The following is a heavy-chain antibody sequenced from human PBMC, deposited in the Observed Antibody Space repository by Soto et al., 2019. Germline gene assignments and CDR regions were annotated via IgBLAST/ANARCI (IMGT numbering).Heavy chain of an antibody. CDR1: GYTFTSYS. CDR2: INPSSGRT. V-gene: IGHV1-46*01. Sequence: ASVKVSCKASGYTFTSYSMHWVRQAPGQGLEWMGIINPSSGRTSYAQNFQGRVTMTSDTSTSIVYMEMSSLKSEDTAVYYCAAAGYYDSSGYYYEADYYYGMDVWGQGTTVTVSS. J-gene: IGHJ6*02. CDR3: AAAGYYDSSGYYYEADYYYGMDV. D-gene: IGHD3-22*01.